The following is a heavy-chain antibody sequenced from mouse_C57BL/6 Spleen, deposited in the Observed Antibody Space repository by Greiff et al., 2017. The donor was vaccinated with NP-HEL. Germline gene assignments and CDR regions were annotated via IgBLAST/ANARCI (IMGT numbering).Heavy chain of an antibody. CDR3: TRWGLGRGYAMDY. V-gene: IGHV1-15*01. CDR2: IDPETGGT. J-gene: IGHJ4*01. CDR1: GYTFTDYE. Sequence: VQLQQSGAELVRPGASVTLSCKASGYTFTDYEMHWVKQTPVHGLEWIGAIDPETGGTAYNQKFKGKAILTADKSSSTAYMELRSLTSEDSAVYYCTRWGLGRGYAMDYWGQGTSVTVSS. D-gene: IGHD3-3*01.